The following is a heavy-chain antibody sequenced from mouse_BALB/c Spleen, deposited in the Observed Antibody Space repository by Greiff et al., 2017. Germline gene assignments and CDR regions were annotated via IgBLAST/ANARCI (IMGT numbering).Heavy chain of an antibody. J-gene: IGHJ2*01. V-gene: IGHV5-6-5*01. CDR3: ARGGSPVVDY. Sequence: DVQLVESGGGLVKPGGSLKLSCAASGFTFSSYAMSWVRQTPEKRLEWVASISSGGSTYYSDSGKGRFTISRDKARNILYMQMSSLRSEDTAMYYCARGGSPVVDYWGQGTTLTVSS. CDR1: GFTFSSYA. CDR2: ISSGGST. D-gene: IGHD1-1*01.